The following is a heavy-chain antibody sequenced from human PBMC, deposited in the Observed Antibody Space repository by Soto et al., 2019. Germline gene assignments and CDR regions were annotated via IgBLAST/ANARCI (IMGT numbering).Heavy chain of an antibody. D-gene: IGHD3-10*01. CDR3: AGGSGSAEPRFDP. J-gene: IGHJ5*02. V-gene: IGHV4-59*01. Sequence: QVQLQESGPGLVKPSETLSLTCTVSGGSISSYYWSWIRQPPGKGLEWIGYIYYSGSTNYNPSLKSRVTISVDTSKNQFSLKLSSVTAADTAVYYCAGGSGSAEPRFDPWGQGTLVTVSS. CDR2: IYYSGST. CDR1: GGSISSYY.